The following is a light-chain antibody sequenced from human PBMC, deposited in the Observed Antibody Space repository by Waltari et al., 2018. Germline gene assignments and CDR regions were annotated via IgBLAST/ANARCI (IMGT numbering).Light chain of an antibody. CDR2: WTS. V-gene: IGKV4-1*01. CDR1: QSVLFSSNNKNY. J-gene: IGKJ4*01. CDR3: QQYYNTPT. Sequence: DIVMTQSPDSLAVSLGERDTINCKSSQSVLFSSNNKNYLAWYQQKPGQPPKLLIYWTSTRESGVPDRFTGSGSGTDFTLTISSLQAEDVAVYYCQQYYNTPTFGGGTKVEI.